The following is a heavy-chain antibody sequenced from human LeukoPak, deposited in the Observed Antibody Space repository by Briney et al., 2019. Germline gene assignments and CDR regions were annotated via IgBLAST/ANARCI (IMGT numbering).Heavy chain of an antibody. D-gene: IGHD3-10*01. CDR1: GFTFSSYA. V-gene: IGHV3-30*04. CDR3: ASEPEFGYGAGPASYFDY. CDR2: ISYDGSNK. Sequence: GGSLRLSCAASGFTFSSYAMHWVRQAPGKGLEWVAVISYDGSNKYYADSVKGRFTISRDTSKSTLYLEMISLRAEDTAVYYCASEPEFGYGAGPASYFDYWGQGTLVTVSS. J-gene: IGHJ4*02.